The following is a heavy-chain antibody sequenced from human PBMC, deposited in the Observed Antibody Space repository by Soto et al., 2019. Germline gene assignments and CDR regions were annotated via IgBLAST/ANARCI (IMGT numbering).Heavy chain of an antibody. CDR1: GDSISTYY. CDR3: ARGRFDYIWGSPAPYLDY. V-gene: IGHV4-59*01. J-gene: IGHJ4*02. D-gene: IGHD3-16*01. Sequence: SETLSLTCTVSGDSISTYYWTWVRQPPGKGLEWIGYIYNSASTKYNPSLKSRVTISVDTSKNQFSLKLSSVTAADTAVFYCARGRFDYIWGSPAPYLDYWGQGALVTVSS. CDR2: IYNSAST.